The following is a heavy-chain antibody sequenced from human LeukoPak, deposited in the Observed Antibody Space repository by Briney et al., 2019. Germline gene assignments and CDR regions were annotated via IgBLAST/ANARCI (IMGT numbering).Heavy chain of an antibody. CDR3: ARGSGVWFGEYGDY. CDR1: GYTFTSYV. D-gene: IGHD3-10*01. Sequence: GTSVKVSCKASGYTFTSYVISWVRQAPGHGLEWMGWISAYNGNTNYAQTLHGRVTMTTDTSTSTAYMELRSLRSDDTAVYYCARGSGVWFGEYGDYWGQGTLVTVSS. CDR2: ISAYNGNT. V-gene: IGHV1-18*04. J-gene: IGHJ4*02.